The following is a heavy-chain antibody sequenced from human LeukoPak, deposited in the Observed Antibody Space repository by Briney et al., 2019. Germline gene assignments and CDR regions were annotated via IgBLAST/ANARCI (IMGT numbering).Heavy chain of an antibody. CDR2: IKQDGSEK. J-gene: IGHJ4*02. D-gene: IGHD1-1*01. CDR1: GFTFSSYW. Sequence: GGSLRLSCAASGFTFSSYWMSWVRQAPGKGLEWVANIKQDGSEKYYVDSVKGRFTISRDNAKNSLYLQMNSLRAEDTAVYYCARGDNWNDKLFDYWGQGTLVTVSS. CDR3: ARGDNWNDKLFDY. V-gene: IGHV3-7*01.